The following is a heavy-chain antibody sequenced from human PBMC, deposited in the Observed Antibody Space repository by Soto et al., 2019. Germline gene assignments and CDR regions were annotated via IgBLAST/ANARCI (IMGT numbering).Heavy chain of an antibody. V-gene: IGHV1-69*13. J-gene: IGHJ5*02. CDR3: AALAAAGTGSWFDP. D-gene: IGHD6-13*01. CDR2: IIPIFGTA. CDR1: GGTFSSYA. Sequence: SVKVSCKASGGTFSSYAISWVRQAPGQGLEWMGGIIPIFGTANYAQKFQGRVTITADESTSTAYMELSSLRSEDTAVYYCAALAAAGTGSWFDPWGQGTLVTVSS.